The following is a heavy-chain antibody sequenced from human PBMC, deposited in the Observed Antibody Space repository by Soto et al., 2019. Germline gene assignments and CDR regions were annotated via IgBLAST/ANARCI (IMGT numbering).Heavy chain of an antibody. CDR1: GYSFTSYW. J-gene: IGHJ4*02. Sequence: GESLKISCKGSGYSFTSYWISWVRQMPGKGLEWMGRIDPSDSYTNYSPSFQGHVTISADKSISTAYLQWSSLKASDTAMYYCARAPHSSSSNFDYWGQGTLVTVSS. D-gene: IGHD6-6*01. CDR3: ARAPHSSSSNFDY. CDR2: IDPSDSYT. V-gene: IGHV5-10-1*01.